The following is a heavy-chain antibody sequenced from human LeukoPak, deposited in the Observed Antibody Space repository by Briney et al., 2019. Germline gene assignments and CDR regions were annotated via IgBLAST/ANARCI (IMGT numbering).Heavy chain of an antibody. Sequence: PSETLSLTCTVSGGSISSSGYYWGWIRQPPGKGLEWIGSIYYSGSTYYNPSLKSRVTISVDTSKNQFSLKLSSVTAADTAVYYCARDPMSSYGHFDYWGQGTLVTVSS. CDR2: IYYSGST. V-gene: IGHV4-39*07. CDR3: ARDPMSSYGHFDY. D-gene: IGHD5-18*01. J-gene: IGHJ4*02. CDR1: GGSISSSGYY.